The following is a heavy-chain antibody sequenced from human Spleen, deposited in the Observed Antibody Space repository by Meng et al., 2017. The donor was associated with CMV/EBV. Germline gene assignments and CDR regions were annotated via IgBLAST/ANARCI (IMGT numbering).Heavy chain of an antibody. Sequence: GESLKISCAASGFTVSSNYMSWVRQAPGKGLEWVSYISSSSSTIYYADSVKGRFTISRANSKSTLYLQMNRLRPEDTAVYYCARSGSEATEYRYYGMDIWGRGTTVTVSS. CDR1: GFTVSSNY. V-gene: IGHV3-48*01. CDR3: ARSGSEATEYRYYGMDI. CDR2: ISSSSSTI. D-gene: IGHD2-2*01. J-gene: IGHJ6*02.